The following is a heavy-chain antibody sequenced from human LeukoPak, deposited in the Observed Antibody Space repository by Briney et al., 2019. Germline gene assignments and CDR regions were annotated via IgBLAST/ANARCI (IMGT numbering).Heavy chain of an antibody. J-gene: IGHJ5*01. V-gene: IGHV1-18*01. Sequence: ASVKVFCKATSRISWVRQAPGPGLEWMGWIGTYGGDTNYAQKFQGRITVTTDTSTSTVYMELRNLRSDDTAVYYCARDLWNFYDDSGYNRDFDSWGQGTLVTVSS. CDR3: ARDLWNFYDDSGYNRDFDS. CDR1: TSR. CDR2: IGTYGGDT. D-gene: IGHD3-22*01.